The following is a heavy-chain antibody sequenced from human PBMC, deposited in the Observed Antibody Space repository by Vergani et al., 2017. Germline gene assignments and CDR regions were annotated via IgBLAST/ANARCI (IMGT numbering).Heavy chain of an antibody. CDR3: AKQYFVAGNYLFDY. V-gene: IGHV3-23*01. CDR2: ISGSGVSA. Sequence: EVQLLESGGGLVQPGGSLRLTCAASDVTFSNYAMNWVRQAPGKGLEWFSGISGSGVSAYYTYSVKGRFTISRDNSKNMLFLQMNNLRTEDTAIYYCAKQYFVAGNYLFDYWGQGTLVTVSS. J-gene: IGHJ4*02. D-gene: IGHD3-9*01. CDR1: DVTFSNYA.